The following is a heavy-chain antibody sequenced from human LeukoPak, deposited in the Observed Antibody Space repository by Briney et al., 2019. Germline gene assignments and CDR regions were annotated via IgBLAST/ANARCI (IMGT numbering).Heavy chain of an antibody. Sequence: GASVKVSCKASGYTFTGYYMHWVRQAPGQGLEWMGWINPNSGGTNYAQKFQGRVTMTRDTSISTAYMELSRLRSDDTAVYYCARLGDYYYGSGSYYDNWFDPWGQGTLVTVSS. CDR2: INPNSGGT. J-gene: IGHJ5*02. CDR1: GYTFTGYY. V-gene: IGHV1-2*02. D-gene: IGHD3-10*01. CDR3: ARLGDYYYGSGSYYDNWFDP.